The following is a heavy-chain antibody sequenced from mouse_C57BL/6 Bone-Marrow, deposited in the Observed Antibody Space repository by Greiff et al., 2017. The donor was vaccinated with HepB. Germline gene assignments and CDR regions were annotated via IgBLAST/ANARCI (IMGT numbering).Heavy chain of an antibody. CDR1: GFSFNTYA. CDR2: IRSKSNNYAT. V-gene: IGHV10-1*01. J-gene: IGHJ2*01. Sequence: EVQVVESGGGLVQPKGSLKLSCAASGFSFNTYAMNWVRQAPGKGLEWVARIRSKSNNYATYYADSVKDRFTISRDDSESMLYLQMNNLKTEDTAMYYCVRGPYDYGYFDYWGQGTTLTVSS. CDR3: VRGPYDYGYFDY. D-gene: IGHD2-4*01.